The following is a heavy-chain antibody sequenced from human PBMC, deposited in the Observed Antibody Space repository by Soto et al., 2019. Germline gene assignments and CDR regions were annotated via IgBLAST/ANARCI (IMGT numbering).Heavy chain of an antibody. CDR2: INPNSGDT. V-gene: IGHV1-2*02. J-gene: IGHJ6*02. Sequence: ASVKVSCKSSGFTFTDSYIHWVRQAPGQGLEWMGWINPNSGDTNEAQKFQGRVTMTRDTSISTVYMELSRVRSDDTAVYYCARERFTVIVEVIPWGMDVWGQGTTVTVSS. CDR1: GFTFTDSY. CDR3: ARERFTVIVEVIPWGMDV. D-gene: IGHD3-22*01.